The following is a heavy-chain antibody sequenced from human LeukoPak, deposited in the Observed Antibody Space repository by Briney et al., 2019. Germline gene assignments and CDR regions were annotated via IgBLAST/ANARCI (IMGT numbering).Heavy chain of an antibody. Sequence: GGSLRLSCAASGFTFSSYWMSWVRQAPGKGLEWVANIKQDGSEKYYVDSVKGRFTISRDNAKNSLYLQMNSLRAEDTAVYYCARDPADSSGHVDYWGQGTLVTVSS. CDR3: ARDPADSSGHVDY. CDR2: IKQDGSEK. D-gene: IGHD3-22*01. CDR1: GFTFSSYW. V-gene: IGHV3-7*01. J-gene: IGHJ4*02.